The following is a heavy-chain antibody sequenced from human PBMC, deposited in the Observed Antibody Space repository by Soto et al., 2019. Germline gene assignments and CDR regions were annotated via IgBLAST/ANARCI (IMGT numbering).Heavy chain of an antibody. CDR1: GFTFSSYG. J-gene: IGHJ3*02. CDR2: ISYDGSNK. CDR3: ARDPGIMGATGIFDI. V-gene: IGHV3-30*03. Sequence: QVQLVESGGGVLKPGRSQRLSCTASGFTFSSYGMYWVREAPGKGLEWVAVISYDGSNKYYGDSVKGRFTISRDNSKNTLYLQMNSLRPDDTAVYYCARDPGIMGATGIFDIWGQGTMVTVSS. D-gene: IGHD1-26*01.